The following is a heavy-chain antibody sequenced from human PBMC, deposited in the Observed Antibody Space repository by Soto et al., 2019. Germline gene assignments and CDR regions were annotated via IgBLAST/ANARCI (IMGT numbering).Heavy chain of an antibody. CDR3: ARDYTSGWRDFEY. J-gene: IGHJ4*02. D-gene: IGHD6-19*01. V-gene: IGHV1-3*01. Sequence: ASVKVSCKTSGYRFTEFSMQWVRQGPDQRLGWMGWINAATGHTEYSQKFQGRVTITTDTSANTGYMELSSLRSEDTAIYYCARDYTSGWRDFEYWGQGTVVTVSS. CDR2: INAATGHT. CDR1: GYRFTEFS.